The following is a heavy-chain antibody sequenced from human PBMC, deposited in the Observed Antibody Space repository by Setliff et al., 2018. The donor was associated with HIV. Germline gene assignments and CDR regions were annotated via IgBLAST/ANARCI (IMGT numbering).Heavy chain of an antibody. CDR1: GYTFTSND. J-gene: IGHJ3*02. V-gene: IGHV1-8*01. Sequence: ASVKVSCKASGYTFTSNDINWVRQATGQGLEWMGWMNPNSGNTGYAQRFQGRLTMTRNTSISTAYMEVNSLMSEDTAVYFCAIRREVVVATTRRGLDIWGQGTMVTVSS. CDR2: MNPNSGNT. D-gene: IGHD2-15*01. CDR3: AIRREVVVATTRRGLDI.